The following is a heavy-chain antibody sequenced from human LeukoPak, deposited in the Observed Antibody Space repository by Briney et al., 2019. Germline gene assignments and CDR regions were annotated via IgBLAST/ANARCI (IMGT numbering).Heavy chain of an antibody. D-gene: IGHD3-10*01. CDR2: INHSGST. V-gene: IGHV4-34*01. Sequence: PSETLSLTCAVYGGSFSGCYWSWIRQPPGKGLEWIGEINHSGSTNYNPSLKSRVTISVDTSKNQFSLKLSSVTAADTAVYYCARWRKVQGVRTSDYWGQGTLVTVSS. CDR1: GGSFSGCY. J-gene: IGHJ4*02. CDR3: ARWRKVQGVRTSDY.